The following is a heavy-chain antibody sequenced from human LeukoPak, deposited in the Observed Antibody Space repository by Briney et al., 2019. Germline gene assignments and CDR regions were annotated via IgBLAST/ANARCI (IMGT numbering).Heavy chain of an antibody. D-gene: IGHD1-26*01. J-gene: IGHJ5*02. V-gene: IGHV1-18*01. CDR2: ISAYNGNT. CDR1: GYTFTSYA. CDR3: ARDNSVGGIAWWFDP. Sequence: GASVKVSCKASGYTFTSYAMNWVRQAPGQGLEWMGWISAYNGNTNYAQKLQGRVTMTTDTSTSTAYMELRSLRSDDTAVYYCARDNSVGGIAWWFDPWGQGTLVTVSS.